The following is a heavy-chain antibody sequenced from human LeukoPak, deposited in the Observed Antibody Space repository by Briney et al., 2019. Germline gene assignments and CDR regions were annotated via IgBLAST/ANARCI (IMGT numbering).Heavy chain of an antibody. V-gene: IGHV4-59*01. CDR3: ARGYPQRTYYYGMDV. D-gene: IGHD1-14*01. J-gene: IGHJ6*02. Sequence: SETLSLTCTVSGGSISSYYWSCIRQPPGKGLEWIGYTYYSGSTNYNPSLKSRVTISVDTSKNQFSLKLSSVTAADTAVYYCARGYPQRTYYYGMDVWGQGTTVTVSS. CDR2: TYYSGST. CDR1: GGSISSYY.